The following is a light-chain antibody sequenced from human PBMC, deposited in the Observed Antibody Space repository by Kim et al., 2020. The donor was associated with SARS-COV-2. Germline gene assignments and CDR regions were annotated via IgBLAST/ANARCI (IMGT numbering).Light chain of an antibody. J-gene: IGKJ1*01. CDR2: MGS. CDR1: QSLLHSNGYTY. V-gene: IGKV2-28*01. CDR3: MPALGSSWT. Sequence: DIVVTQSPLSLAVTPGEPASISCRSSQSLLHSNGYTYLEWYLQKPGQSPQVLIYMGSNRASGVPDRFSGSGSGTDFTLRISRVEAEDVGNSYCMPALGSSWTFGQGPKVDIK.